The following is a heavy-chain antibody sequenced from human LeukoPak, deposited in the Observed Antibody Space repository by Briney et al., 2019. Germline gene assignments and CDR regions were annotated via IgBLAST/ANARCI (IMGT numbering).Heavy chain of an antibody. CDR2: ITPNLGTT. V-gene: IGHV1-69*06. CDR1: GGTSNSHS. J-gene: IGHJ4*02. CDR3: ATTNDGGGYQWGDFFDF. D-gene: IGHD3-22*01. Sequence: GASVNVSCKASGGTSNSHSISWVRQAPGQGLEWMGGITPNLGTTNRAQNFQDRVTLTADKSTNTAYMELTSLTSDDTAVYYCATTNDGGGYQWGDFFDFWGQGTPVTVSS.